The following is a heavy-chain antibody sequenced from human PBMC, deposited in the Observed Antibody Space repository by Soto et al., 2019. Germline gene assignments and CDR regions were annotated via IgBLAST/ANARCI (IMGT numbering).Heavy chain of an antibody. D-gene: IGHD3-3*01. CDR1: GYTFTSYG. Sequence: ASVKVSCKASGYTFTSYGISWVRQAPGQGLEWMGWISAYNGNTNYAQKLQGRVTMTTDTSTSTAYMELRSLRSDDTAVYYCARAVPSIFGVVTPDYWGQGTLVTVSS. CDR3: ARAVPSIFGVVTPDY. J-gene: IGHJ4*02. V-gene: IGHV1-18*01. CDR2: ISAYNGNT.